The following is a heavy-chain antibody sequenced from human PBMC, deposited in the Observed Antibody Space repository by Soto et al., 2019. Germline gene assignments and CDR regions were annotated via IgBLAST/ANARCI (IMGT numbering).Heavy chain of an antibody. CDR2: INPGNGNT. V-gene: IGHV1-3*01. D-gene: IGHD3-10*01. Sequence: QVQLVQSGAEVKKPGASVKVSCKASGHTFSNFAMHWVRQAPGQRLEWMGWINPGNGNTKYSQTFQGRVTITRDTSASTAYMELSSLRSEDTAVYYCARAVARGVKTIYYYYGMDVWGQGTTVTVSS. CDR1: GHTFSNFA. CDR3: ARAVARGVKTIYYYYGMDV. J-gene: IGHJ6*02.